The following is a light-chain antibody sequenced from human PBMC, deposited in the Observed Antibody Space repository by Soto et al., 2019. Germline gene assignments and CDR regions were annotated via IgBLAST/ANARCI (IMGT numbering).Light chain of an antibody. J-gene: IGKJ2*01. Sequence: DIPMTQSPSSLSASVGDRVTITCRASQSISSYLNWYQQKPGKAPKLLIYAASSLQSGVPSRFSGSGSGTDFTLTISSLQPEDFATYYCQQSYSTPRYTLGQGTKLEIK. CDR1: QSISSY. CDR2: AAS. CDR3: QQSYSTPRYT. V-gene: IGKV1-39*01.